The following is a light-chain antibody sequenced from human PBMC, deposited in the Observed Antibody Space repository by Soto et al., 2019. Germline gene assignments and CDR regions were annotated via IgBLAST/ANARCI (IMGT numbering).Light chain of an antibody. CDR1: QSVSDN. V-gene: IGKV3D-15*01. CDR3: QQYNDWPFT. Sequence: EIVLTQSPATLSVSPGERVTLSCRASQSVSDNLAWYQQKPGQAPRFLIYGASISATDIPARFSGSGSGTEISLNISSLQSEDFAVYYCQQYNDWPFTFGGGTKVEIK. CDR2: GAS. J-gene: IGKJ4*01.